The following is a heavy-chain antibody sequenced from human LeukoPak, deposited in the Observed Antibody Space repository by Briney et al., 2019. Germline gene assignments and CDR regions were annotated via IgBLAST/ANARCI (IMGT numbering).Heavy chain of an antibody. CDR2: ISYDGSNK. D-gene: IGHD3-22*01. CDR3: ARVTYYYDSSGYPPSYYGMDV. Sequence: GGSLRLSCAASGFTFSSHAMHWVRQAPGKGLEWVAVISYDGSNKYYADSVKGRFTISRDNSKNTLYLQMNSLRAEDTAVYYCARVTYYYDSSGYPPSYYGMDVWGQGTTVTVSS. V-gene: IGHV3-30*04. CDR1: GFTFSSHA. J-gene: IGHJ6*02.